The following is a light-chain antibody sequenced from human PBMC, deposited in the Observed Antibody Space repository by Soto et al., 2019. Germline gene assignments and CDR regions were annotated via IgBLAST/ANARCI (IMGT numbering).Light chain of an antibody. CDR1: QGISSW. Sequence: DIQMPQSPSALSASVGDRVTITCRGSQGISSWLAWYQQKTGKAPRLLIYKASSLASSVPSRFSGSVSGTEFTLTISSLQPEDVATYHCQQHTTFGQGTKVEI. CDR3: QQHTT. CDR2: KAS. J-gene: IGKJ1*01. V-gene: IGKV1-5*03.